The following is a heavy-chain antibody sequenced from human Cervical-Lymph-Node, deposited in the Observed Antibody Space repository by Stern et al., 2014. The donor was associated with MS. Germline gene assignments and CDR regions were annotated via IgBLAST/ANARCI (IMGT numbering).Heavy chain of an antibody. J-gene: IGHJ4*02. D-gene: IGHD2-8*01. CDR3: ARDYEDTSMLFDH. V-gene: IGHV3-30*03. Sequence: VQLVESGGAVVQPGRSLRLSCAASGFTFSSYGMHWVRPAPGKGMEWVTVISYDGNHKYYAASVKGRFTSSRDNSKNTLHLQMNSVTPDDTAIYYCARDYEDTSMLFDHWGQGTLVTVSS. CDR2: ISYDGNHK. CDR1: GFTFSSYG.